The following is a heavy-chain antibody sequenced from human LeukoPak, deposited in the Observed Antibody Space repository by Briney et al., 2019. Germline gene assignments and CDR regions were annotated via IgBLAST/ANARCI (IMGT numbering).Heavy chain of an antibody. D-gene: IGHD3-10*01. J-gene: IGHJ4*02. CDR2: ISAYNGYT. Sequence: ASVKVSCKASGYTFTSYGISWVRQAPGQGLEWMGWISAYNGYTNYAQRLQGRVTMTTDTSTSTAYMELRSLRSDDTAVYYCARDRNEMYYYGSGSYFPLNYWGQGTLVTVSS. CDR3: ARDRNEMYYYGSGSYFPLNY. CDR1: GYTFTSYG. V-gene: IGHV1-18*01.